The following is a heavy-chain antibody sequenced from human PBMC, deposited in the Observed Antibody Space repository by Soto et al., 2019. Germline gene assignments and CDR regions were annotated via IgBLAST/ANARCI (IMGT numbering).Heavy chain of an antibody. CDR3: VRDQYSSSYFVSAY. CDR2: IYHSGIT. V-gene: IGHV4-38-2*02. J-gene: IGHJ4*02. D-gene: IGHD6-13*01. Sequence: PSEALSLTCAVSGYSISSGYYWGWIRQPPGRGLEWIGSIYHSGITSYNPSLKSRVTMAVDTSKNQFSLKLTSVTATDTAVYFCVRDQYSSSYFVSAYWGQGALVTVS. CDR1: GYSISSGYY.